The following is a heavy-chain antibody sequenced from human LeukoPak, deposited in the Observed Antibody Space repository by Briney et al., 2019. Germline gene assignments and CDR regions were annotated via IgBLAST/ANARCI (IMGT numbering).Heavy chain of an antibody. V-gene: IGHV1-18*01. CDR1: GYTFTSYG. D-gene: IGHD3-22*01. CDR3: ARDRGGDYYDSSGYRD. J-gene: IGHJ4*02. Sequence: ASVKVSCKASGYTFTSYGISWVRQAPGQGLEWVGWISAYNGNTNYAQKLQGRVTMTTDTSTSTAYMELRSLRSDDTAVYYCARDRGGDYYDSSGYRDWGQGTLVTVSS. CDR2: ISAYNGNT.